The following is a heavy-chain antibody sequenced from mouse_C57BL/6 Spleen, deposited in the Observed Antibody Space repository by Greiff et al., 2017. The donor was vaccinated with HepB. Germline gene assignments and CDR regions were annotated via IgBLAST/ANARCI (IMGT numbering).Heavy chain of an antibody. V-gene: IGHV10-1*01. J-gene: IGHJ3*01. Sequence: EVMLVESGGGLVQPKGSLKLSCAASGFSFNTYAMNWVRQAPGKGLEWVARIRSKSNNNATYYADSVKDRFTISRGDSESMLYLQMNNFKTEDTTMYYCGRMVDYGNYFAYWGQGTRVTVSA. CDR1: GFSFNTYA. CDR3: GRMVDYGNYFAY. D-gene: IGHD2-1*01. CDR2: IRSKSNNNAT.